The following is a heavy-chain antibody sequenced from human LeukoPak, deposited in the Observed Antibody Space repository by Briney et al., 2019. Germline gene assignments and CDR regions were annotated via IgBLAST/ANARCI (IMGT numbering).Heavy chain of an antibody. CDR1: GFTFSSYA. CDR3: AKLNVRSGSYYKNPSVYFDY. Sequence: QSGGSLRLSCAASGFTFSSYAMSWVRQAPGKGLEWVSAISGSGGSTYYADSVKGRFTISRDNSKNTLYLQMNCLRAEDTAVYYCAKLNVRSGSYYKNPSVYFDYWGQGTLVTVSS. CDR2: ISGSGGST. V-gene: IGHV3-23*01. D-gene: IGHD1-26*01. J-gene: IGHJ4*02.